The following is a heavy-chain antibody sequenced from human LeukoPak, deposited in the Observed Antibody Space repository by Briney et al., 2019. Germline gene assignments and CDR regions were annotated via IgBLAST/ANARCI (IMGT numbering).Heavy chain of an antibody. J-gene: IGHJ3*02. V-gene: IGHV4-31*03. CDR1: GGSFSSGGYY. D-gene: IGHD1-26*01. CDR2: IYYSGST. Sequence: PSETLSLTCTVSGGSFSSGGYYWSWIRQPPGKGLEWIGYIYYSGSTYYNPSLKSRVTISVGTSKNQFSLKLSSVTAADTAVYYCARAGAGWGTSLAFYIWGQGTMVTVA. CDR3: ARAGAGWGTSLAFYI.